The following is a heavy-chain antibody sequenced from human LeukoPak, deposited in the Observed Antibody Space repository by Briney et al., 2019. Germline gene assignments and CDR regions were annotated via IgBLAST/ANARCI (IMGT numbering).Heavy chain of an antibody. CDR1: GFTFSSYS. CDR3: ARGLTYYDYVWGSYHYLFDY. Sequence: GGSLRLSCAASGFTFSSYSMTWVRQAPGKGLEWVSSISSSSSYIYYADSVKGRFTISRDNAKNSLYLQMNSLRAEDTAVYYCARGLTYYDYVWGSYHYLFDYWGQGTLVTVSS. V-gene: IGHV3-21*01. CDR2: ISSSSSYI. J-gene: IGHJ4*02. D-gene: IGHD3-16*01.